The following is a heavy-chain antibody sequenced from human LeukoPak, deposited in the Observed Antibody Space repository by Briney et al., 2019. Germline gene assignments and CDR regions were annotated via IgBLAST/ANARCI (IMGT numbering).Heavy chain of an antibody. CDR1: GFTFSNYG. J-gene: IGHJ4*02. D-gene: IGHD4-17*01. V-gene: IGHV3-30*02. Sequence: PGGSLRLSCAASGFTFSNYGRHWVRQAPGKGLEWVAFIRYDGSKEYYAESVKGRFTISRDNSKNTQYLQMISLKAEDTAVYYCAKDQTGDYASFDYWGQGTLVTVSS. CDR2: IRYDGSKE. CDR3: AKDQTGDYASFDY.